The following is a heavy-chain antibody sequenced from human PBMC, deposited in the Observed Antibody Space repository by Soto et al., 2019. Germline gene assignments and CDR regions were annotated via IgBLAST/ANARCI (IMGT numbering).Heavy chain of an antibody. D-gene: IGHD6-19*01. V-gene: IGHV3-9*01. CDR3: AKGAGSSGWYYFHS. CDR1: GFNFDDYA. J-gene: IGHJ4*02. Sequence: GGSLRLSCAASGFNFDDYAMHWVRQAPGKGLEWISGISWDSGNINYADSVKGRFTISRDNARKSVYLQMKSLRAEDTAIYYCAKGAGSSGWYYFHSWGQGALVTVSS. CDR2: ISWDSGNI.